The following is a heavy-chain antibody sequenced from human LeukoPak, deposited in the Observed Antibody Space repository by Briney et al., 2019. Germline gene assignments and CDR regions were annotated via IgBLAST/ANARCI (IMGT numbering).Heavy chain of an antibody. CDR2: ISGSGGTT. V-gene: IGHV3-23*01. CDR1: GFTFSNYG. J-gene: IGHJ4*02. Sequence: PGGSLRLSCAASGFTFSNYGMTWVRQAPGKGLEWVSGISGSGGTTYYADSVKGRFTVSRDNSKNILYLQMNSLRADDTAVYFCAKTQGYFDYWGQGTLVTVSS. CDR3: AKTQGYFDY.